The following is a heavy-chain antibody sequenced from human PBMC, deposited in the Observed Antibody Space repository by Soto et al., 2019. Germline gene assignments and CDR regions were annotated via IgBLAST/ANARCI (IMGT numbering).Heavy chain of an antibody. Sequence: QVELVQSGAEVKKPGASVKVSCKASGYTFTSYDINWVRQATGQGLEWMGWMNPNSGNTGYAQKFQGRVTMTRNTSISTAYMELSSLRSEHTAVYYCPRVRTGTTSMDVWGQGTTVTVSS. D-gene: IGHD1-1*01. J-gene: IGHJ6*02. CDR3: PRVRTGTTSMDV. V-gene: IGHV1-8*01. CDR1: GYTFTSYD. CDR2: MNPNSGNT.